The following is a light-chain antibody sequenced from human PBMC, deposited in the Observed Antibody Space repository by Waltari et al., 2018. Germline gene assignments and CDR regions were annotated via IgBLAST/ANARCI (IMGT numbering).Light chain of an antibody. CDR1: TSDVGGYNF. CDR2: DVT. CDR3: SSFRSDHTYV. Sequence: QSALTQPASVSGSPGQSIAISCTGTTSDVGGYNFVSWYQQPPGKAPKLLIDDVTNRPAGVSYRFSGSKSGNTASLTISGLQAEDEADYYCSSFRSDHTYVFGSGTEVTVL. V-gene: IGLV2-14*03. J-gene: IGLJ1*01.